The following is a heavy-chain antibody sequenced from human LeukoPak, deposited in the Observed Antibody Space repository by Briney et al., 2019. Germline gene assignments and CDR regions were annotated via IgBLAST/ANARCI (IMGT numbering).Heavy chain of an antibody. Sequence: ASVKVSCKASGYTFTSDNLHWVRQAPGQGLEWMGIINPSGGSTSYAQKFQGRVTMTRDMSTSTVYMELSSLRSEDTAVYYCARVDGYHWAYFDYWGQGTLVTVSS. J-gene: IGHJ4*02. CDR3: ARVDGYHWAYFDY. D-gene: IGHD5-24*01. V-gene: IGHV1-46*01. CDR2: INPSGGST. CDR1: GYTFTSDN.